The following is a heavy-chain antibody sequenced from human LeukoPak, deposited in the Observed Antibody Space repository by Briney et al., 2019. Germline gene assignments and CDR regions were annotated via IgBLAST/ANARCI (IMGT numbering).Heavy chain of an antibody. Sequence: GGSLRLSCAASGFTFSSYWMTWVRQAPGKGLEWVANIGEDGSEKYYVDSVKGRFTISRDNSKNTLYLQMNSLRAEDTAVYYCARGHKQWLGAFDIWGQGTMVTVSS. CDR3: ARGHKQWLGAFDI. CDR1: GFTFSSYW. V-gene: IGHV3-7*01. CDR2: IGEDGSEK. D-gene: IGHD6-19*01. J-gene: IGHJ3*02.